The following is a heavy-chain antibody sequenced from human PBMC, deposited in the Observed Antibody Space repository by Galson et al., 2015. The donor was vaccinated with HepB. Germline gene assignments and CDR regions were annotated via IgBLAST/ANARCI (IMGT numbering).Heavy chain of an antibody. V-gene: IGHV3-9*01. Sequence: SLRLSCAASGFTFDDYAMHWVRQGPGKGLEWVSGISWSSGNIGYADSVKGRFTISRDNAKNSLYLQMNSLRPEDTALYYCAKDIVSRWYGDGMDVWGQGTTVTVSS. D-gene: IGHD6-13*01. J-gene: IGHJ6*02. CDR2: ISWSSGNI. CDR3: AKDIVSRWYGDGMDV. CDR1: GFTFDDYA.